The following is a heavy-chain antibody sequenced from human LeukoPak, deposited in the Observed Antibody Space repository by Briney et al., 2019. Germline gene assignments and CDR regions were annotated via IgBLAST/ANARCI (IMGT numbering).Heavy chain of an antibody. CDR3: AREAPDSSGYYYGVY. V-gene: IGHV1-69*13. Sequence: SVKVSCKASGGTYSSYAISWVRQAPGQGLESIGGIIPIFGTANYAQKFQGRVTITADESTSTAYMELSSLRSEDSAVYCCAREAPDSSGYYYGVYWGQGTLVTVSS. CDR1: GGTYSSYA. J-gene: IGHJ4*02. CDR2: IIPIFGTA. D-gene: IGHD3-22*01.